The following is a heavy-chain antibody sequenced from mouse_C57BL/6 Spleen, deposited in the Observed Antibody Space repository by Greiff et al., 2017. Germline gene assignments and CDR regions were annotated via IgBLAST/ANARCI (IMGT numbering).Heavy chain of an antibody. V-gene: IGHV14-4*01. J-gene: IGHJ4*01. CDR1: GFNIKDDY. CDR3: TVYGNLYAMDY. CDR2: IDPENGDT. Sequence: VQPQQSGAELVRPGASVKLSCTASGFNIKDDYMHWVKQRPEQGLEWIGWIDPENGDTEYASKFQGKATITADTSSNTAYLQLSSLTSEDTAVYYCTVYGNLYAMDYWGQGTSVTVSS. D-gene: IGHD2-1*01.